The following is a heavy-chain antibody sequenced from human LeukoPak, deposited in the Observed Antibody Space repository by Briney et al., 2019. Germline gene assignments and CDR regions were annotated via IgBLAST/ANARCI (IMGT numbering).Heavy chain of an antibody. CDR2: INHSGST. V-gene: IGHV4-34*01. D-gene: IGHD6-13*01. J-gene: IGHJ4*02. Sequence: PSETLSLTCGVDGVSFSGYYWNWIRQPPGKGLEWIGEINHSGSTNYNPSLKRRVTISVDTSQNQFSVRLSSVTAADTAVYYCARGRYLTTGGGAAAGFLDYWGQGTLVTVSS. CDR1: GVSFSGYY. CDR3: ARGRYLTTGGGAAAGFLDY.